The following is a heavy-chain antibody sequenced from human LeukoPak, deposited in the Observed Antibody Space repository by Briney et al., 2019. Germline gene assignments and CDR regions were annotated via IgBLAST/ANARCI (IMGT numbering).Heavy chain of an antibody. D-gene: IGHD3-3*01. Sequence: GVSLRLFCGASGFTFSVYCMSWVRQAPGKGLEWVANIKPDGSENYYVDSVKGRFTISREKTKNSLYLQMSSLTAEDTAMYYCSRGGYYFGSWGQETLVTLSS. CDR2: IKPDGSEN. CDR1: GFTFSVYC. CDR3: SRGGYYFGS. V-gene: IGHV3-7*01. J-gene: IGHJ5*02.